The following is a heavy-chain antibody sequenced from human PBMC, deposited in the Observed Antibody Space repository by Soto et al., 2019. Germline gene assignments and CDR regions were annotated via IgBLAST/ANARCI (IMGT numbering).Heavy chain of an antibody. CDR2: IIPIFGTA. D-gene: IGHD4-4*01. Sequence: SVXVSFKASLGTFSSYAIIVFLQAPGQGLEWMGGIIPIFGTANYAQKFQGRVTITADESTSTAYMELSSLRSEDTAVYYCAREKGTTANWLETWGQGTLVNVYS. J-gene: IGHJ5*02. CDR1: LGTFSSYA. CDR3: AREKGTTANWLET. V-gene: IGHV1-69*01.